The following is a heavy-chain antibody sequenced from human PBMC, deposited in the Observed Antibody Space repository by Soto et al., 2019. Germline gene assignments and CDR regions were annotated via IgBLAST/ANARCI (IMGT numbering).Heavy chain of an antibody. D-gene: IGHD1-1*01. V-gene: IGHV1-18*01. CDR1: GYAFTTYA. CDR3: ARQLPGDCFDP. J-gene: IGHJ5*02. CDR2: ISTYNGET. Sequence: QVPLVQSGTEVRKPGASAKVSCKASGYAFTTYAITWVRQAPGRGLEWMGWISTYNGETNYAQNLQGRVTMTTDTSTTTAYMELRSLRSDDTAVYYCARQLPGDCFDPWGQGILVTVSS.